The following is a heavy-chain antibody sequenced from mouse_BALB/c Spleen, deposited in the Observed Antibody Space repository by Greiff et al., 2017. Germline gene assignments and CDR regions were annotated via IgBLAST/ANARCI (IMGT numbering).Heavy chain of an antibody. CDR1: GFTFSSFG. D-gene: IGHD4-1*01. CDR3: AREELGTSFAY. J-gene: IGHJ3*01. Sequence: EVQGVESGGGLVQPGGSRKLSCAASGFTFSSFGMHWVRQAPEKGLEWVAYISSGSSTIYYADTVKGRFTISRDNPKNTLFLQMTSLRSEDTAMYYCAREELGTSFAYWGQGTLVTVSA. CDR2: ISSGSSTI. V-gene: IGHV5-17*02.